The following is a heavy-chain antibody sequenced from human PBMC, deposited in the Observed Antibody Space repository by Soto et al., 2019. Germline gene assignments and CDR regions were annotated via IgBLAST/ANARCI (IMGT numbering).Heavy chain of an antibody. J-gene: IGHJ6*03. Sequence: PSQTLSLTCAISGDSVSSNSSAWNWIRLSPSRGLEWLARTYYRSRWYNDYAVSVRSRITVNPDTSKNQFSLQLTSVTPEDTALFFCAGITPHKCTNMDAGGKGTPVTVSS. V-gene: IGHV6-1*01. D-gene: IGHD2-15*01. CDR1: GDSVSSNSSA. CDR2: TYYRSRWYN. CDR3: AGITPHKCTNMDA.